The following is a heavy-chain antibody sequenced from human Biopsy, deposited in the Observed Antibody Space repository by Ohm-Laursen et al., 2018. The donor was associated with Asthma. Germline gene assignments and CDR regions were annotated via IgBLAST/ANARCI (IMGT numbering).Heavy chain of an antibody. Sequence: GASVNVSCKVSGDSFSNYAISWVRQAPGQGLEWMGGLIPVLGTPDHAQMFEGRVTITADESTSTAYMELSSLSSEDTAVYYCARGYSGSDRIVYYYSGLEVWGQGTTVTVSS. CDR3: ARGYSGSDRIVYYYSGLEV. J-gene: IGHJ6*02. V-gene: IGHV1-69*13. CDR2: LIPVLGTP. D-gene: IGHD5-12*01. CDR1: GDSFSNYA.